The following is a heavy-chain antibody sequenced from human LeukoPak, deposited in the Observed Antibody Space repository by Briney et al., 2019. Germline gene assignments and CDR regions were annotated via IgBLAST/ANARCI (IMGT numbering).Heavy chain of an antibody. D-gene: IGHD2-8*01. Sequence: ASVKVSCKASGYTFTGYYMHWVRQAPGQGLEWMGWISAYNGNTNYAQKFQGRVTMTTDTSTSTAYMELRSLRSDDTAVYYCARGRCTNGVCYFDYWGQGTLVTVSS. J-gene: IGHJ4*02. V-gene: IGHV1-18*04. CDR2: ISAYNGNT. CDR1: GYTFTGYY. CDR3: ARGRCTNGVCYFDY.